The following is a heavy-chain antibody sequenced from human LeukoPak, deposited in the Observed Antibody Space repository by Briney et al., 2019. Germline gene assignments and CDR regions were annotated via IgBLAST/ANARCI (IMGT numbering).Heavy chain of an antibody. D-gene: IGHD1-26*01. Sequence: GGPLRLSCAASGFTFSSYAMSWVRQAPGKGLEWVSAIRDSGSSTHYADSVKGRFTTSRDNSKNTLFLQMNSLRAEDTAIYYCAKYGPQDSGSSHFDYWGQGALVTVSS. CDR3: AKYGPQDSGSSHFDY. CDR2: IRDSGSST. V-gene: IGHV3-23*01. CDR1: GFTFSSYA. J-gene: IGHJ4*02.